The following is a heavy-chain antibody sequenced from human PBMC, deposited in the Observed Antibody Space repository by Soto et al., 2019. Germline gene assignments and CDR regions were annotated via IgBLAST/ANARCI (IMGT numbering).Heavy chain of an antibody. Sequence: SETLSLTCAVYGGSFSDYYWSWIRQPPGKGLEWIGEINHRGSTNYNPSLKSRVTISVHTSKNQFSLKLSSVTAADTAVYYCARASGYCSGGSCYLASFDYRGQGTLVTVSS. CDR2: INHRGST. D-gene: IGHD2-15*01. J-gene: IGHJ4*02. V-gene: IGHV4-34*01. CDR3: ARASGYCSGGSCYLASFDY. CDR1: GGSFSDYY.